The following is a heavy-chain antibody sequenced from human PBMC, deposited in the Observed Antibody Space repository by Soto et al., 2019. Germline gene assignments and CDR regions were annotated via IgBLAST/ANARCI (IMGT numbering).Heavy chain of an antibody. CDR3: VRSGHSFGGVM. D-gene: IGHD3-16*01. J-gene: IGHJ4*02. Sequence: SETLSLTCTVSGASMNNYYGSWVRQPPGKGLEWIGYMYYSGGSNSNPFLKGRVTISVDTSKNQISLKLTSVTAADTAVYYCVRSGHSFGGVMWGQGTLVTVSS. CDR1: GASMNNYY. V-gene: IGHV4-59*01. CDR2: MYYSGGS.